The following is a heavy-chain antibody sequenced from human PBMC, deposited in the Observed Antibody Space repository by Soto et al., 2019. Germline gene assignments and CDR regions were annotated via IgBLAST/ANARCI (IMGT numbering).Heavy chain of an antibody. CDR2: VSHSGSS. Sequence: LSLTCAVSGFSISDAYYWGWIRHPPGKGLEWIGSVSHSGSSYYNPSLKSRVTISMDTSKNQFSLKLTSVTAADTAVYYCARALVVVINNYFDYWGQGALVTVSS. CDR3: ARALVVVINNYFDY. V-gene: IGHV4-38-2*01. J-gene: IGHJ4*02. CDR1: GFSISDAYY. D-gene: IGHD3-22*01.